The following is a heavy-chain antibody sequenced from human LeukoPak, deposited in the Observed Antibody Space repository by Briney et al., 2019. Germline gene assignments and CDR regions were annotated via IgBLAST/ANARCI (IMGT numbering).Heavy chain of an antibody. J-gene: IGHJ6*03. V-gene: IGHV6-1*01. D-gene: IGHD3-10*01. CDR2: TYYRSKWYH. CDR1: GDSVSSNSAA. Sequence: SQTLSLTCAISGDSVSSNSAAWNWIRQSPSRGLEWLGRTYYRSKWYHDYAVSVRSRITINPDTSKNQFSLQVNSVTPEDTAVYYCAREFKTMVRAYYSYYMDVWGKGTTVTVSS. CDR3: AREFKTMVRAYYSYYMDV.